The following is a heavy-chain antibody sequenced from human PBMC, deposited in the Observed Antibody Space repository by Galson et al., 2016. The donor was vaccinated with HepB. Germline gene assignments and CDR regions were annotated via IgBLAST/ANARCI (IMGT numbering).Heavy chain of an antibody. V-gene: IGHV3-23*01. D-gene: IGHD6-13*01. Sequence: SLRLSCAASGFRFTTYAFSWVRQAPGKGLEWVSGISGSGGSTYYADSAKGRFTISRDNSKNTLFLQMASLRAEDTAVYYCAKGRAATLGTIDDWFDPWGQGTLVTVSS. CDR2: ISGSGGST. CDR1: GFRFTTYA. CDR3: AKGRAATLGTIDDWFDP. J-gene: IGHJ5*02.